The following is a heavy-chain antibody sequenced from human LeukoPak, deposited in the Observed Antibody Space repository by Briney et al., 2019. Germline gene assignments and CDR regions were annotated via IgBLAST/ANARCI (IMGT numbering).Heavy chain of an antibody. CDR1: GYTFTSYG. J-gene: IGHJ5*02. CDR3: ARGKAVSKPNWFDP. Sequence: ASVKVSCKASGYTFTSYGINWVRQATGQGLEWMGWMNPNSGNTGYAQKFQGRVTITRNTSISTAYMELSSLRSEDTAVYYCARGKAVSKPNWFDPWGQGTLVTVSS. CDR2: MNPNSGNT. D-gene: IGHD4-11*01. V-gene: IGHV1-8*03.